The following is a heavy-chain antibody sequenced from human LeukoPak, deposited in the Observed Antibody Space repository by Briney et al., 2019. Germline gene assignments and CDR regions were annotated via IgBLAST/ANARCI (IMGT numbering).Heavy chain of an antibody. V-gene: IGHV4-59*01. Sequence: SETLSLTCTVSGGSINSYYWHWVRQPPGRGLEWIGFVSDSGSTSYNPSLKSRVTISVDTSKNQFSLKLSPVTAADTAVYYCARRDAFDFWGQGTMVTVSS. CDR3: ARRDAFDF. CDR1: GGSINSYY. J-gene: IGHJ3*01. CDR2: VSDSGST.